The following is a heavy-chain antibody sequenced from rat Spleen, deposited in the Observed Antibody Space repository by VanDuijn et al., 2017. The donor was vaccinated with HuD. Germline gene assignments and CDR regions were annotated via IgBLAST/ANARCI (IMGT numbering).Heavy chain of an antibody. CDR1: GFTFSAYY. Sequence: EVQLVESGGGLVQPGRSMKLSCAASGFTFSAYYMAWVRQAPTRGLEWVASISAGGGNTYYRDSVKGRFTISRDNAKSTLSLQIDSLRSEDTATYHCARELDQFDFWGQGVLVTVSS. J-gene: IGHJ2*01. CDR2: ISAGGGNT. CDR3: ARELDQFDF. V-gene: IGHV5-25*01.